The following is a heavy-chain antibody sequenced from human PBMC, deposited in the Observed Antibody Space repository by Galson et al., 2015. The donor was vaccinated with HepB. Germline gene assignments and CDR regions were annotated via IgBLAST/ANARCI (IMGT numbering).Heavy chain of an antibody. CDR1: GFTFSSYG. Sequence: SLRLSCAASGFTFSSYGMHWVRQAPGKGLEWVSAISGSGGSTYYADSVKGRFTISRDNSKNTLYLQMNSLRAEDTAVYYCAKEGKPLEWLLSGEYYFDYWGQGTLVTVSS. D-gene: IGHD3-3*01. V-gene: IGHV3-23*01. CDR2: ISGSGGST. J-gene: IGHJ4*02. CDR3: AKEGKPLEWLLSGEYYFDY.